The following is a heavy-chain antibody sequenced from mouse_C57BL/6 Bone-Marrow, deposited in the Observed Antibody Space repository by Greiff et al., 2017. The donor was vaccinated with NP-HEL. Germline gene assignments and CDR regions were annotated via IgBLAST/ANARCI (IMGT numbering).Heavy chain of an antibody. V-gene: IGHV5-2*01. Sequence: EVKLMESGGGLVQPGESLKLSCESNEYEFPSHDMSWVRKTPEKRLELVAAINSDGGSTYYPDTMERRFIISRDNTKKTLYLQMSSLRSEDTAVYYCAVLRRYWYFDVWGTGTTVTVSS. CDR3: AVLRRYWYFDV. CDR2: INSDGGST. D-gene: IGHD1-1*01. CDR1: EYEFPSHD. J-gene: IGHJ1*03.